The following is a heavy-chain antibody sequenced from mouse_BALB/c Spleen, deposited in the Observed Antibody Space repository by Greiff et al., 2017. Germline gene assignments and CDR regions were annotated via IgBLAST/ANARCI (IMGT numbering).Heavy chain of an antibody. CDR3: ARELSYYGSSEYAMDY. CDR1: GFTFSSFG. Sequence: DVMLVESGGGLVQPGGSRKLSCAASGFTFSSFGMHWVRQAPEKWLEWVAYISSGSSTIYYADTVKGRFTISRDNPKNTLFLQMTRLRSEDTAMYYCARELSYYGSSEYAMDYWGQGTSVTVSS. CDR2: ISSGSSTI. J-gene: IGHJ4*01. D-gene: IGHD1-1*01. V-gene: IGHV5-17*02.